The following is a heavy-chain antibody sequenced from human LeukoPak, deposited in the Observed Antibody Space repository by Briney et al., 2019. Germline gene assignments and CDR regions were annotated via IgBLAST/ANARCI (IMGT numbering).Heavy chain of an antibody. J-gene: IGHJ4*02. D-gene: IGHD3-10*01. V-gene: IGHV3-30*02. CDR2: THFDGSIT. CDR1: GFTFSGYG. CDR3: AKDRYSGLGTRFVDS. Sequence: GGSLRLSCAVSGFTFSGYGMHWVRQAPGKGLEWVAFTHFDGSITYYADSVKSRFSISRDNSKNTLYLQMNSLRPQDTAVYYCAKDRYSGLGTRFVDSWGQGTLVTVSS.